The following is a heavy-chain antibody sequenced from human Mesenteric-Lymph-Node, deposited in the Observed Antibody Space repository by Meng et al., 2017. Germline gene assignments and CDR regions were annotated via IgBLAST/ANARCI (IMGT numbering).Heavy chain of an antibody. Sequence: GGSLRLSCAASGFTFSSYWMSWVRQAPGKGLEWVANIKQDGSEKYYVDSVKGRFTISRDNSKNTLYLQMNSLRAEDTAVYYCARASACRDGYNCPFDYWGQGTLVTVSS. V-gene: IGHV3-7*01. J-gene: IGHJ4*02. CDR1: GFTFSSYW. CDR2: IKQDGSEK. CDR3: ARASACRDGYNCPFDY. D-gene: IGHD5-24*01.